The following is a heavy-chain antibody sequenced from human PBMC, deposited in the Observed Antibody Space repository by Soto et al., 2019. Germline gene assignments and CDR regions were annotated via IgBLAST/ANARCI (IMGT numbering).Heavy chain of an antibody. CDR3: ARAYCSSTSCKGYSYYYMDV. CDR1: GFTFSSYS. D-gene: IGHD2-2*01. Sequence: EVQLVESGGGLVKPGGSLRLSCAASGFTFSSYSMNWVRQAPGKGLEWVSSISSSSSYIYYADSVKGRFTISRDNAKNSLYLQMNSLRAEDTAVYYCARAYCSSTSCKGYSYYYMDVWGKGTTVTVSS. V-gene: IGHV3-21*01. CDR2: ISSSSSYI. J-gene: IGHJ6*03.